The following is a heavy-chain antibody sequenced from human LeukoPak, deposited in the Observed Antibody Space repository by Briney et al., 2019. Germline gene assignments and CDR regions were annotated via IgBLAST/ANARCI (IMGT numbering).Heavy chain of an antibody. V-gene: IGHV4-39*06. CDR2: IYYSGST. CDR3: ARGPPPDFDY. Sequence: SETLSLTCTVSGGSISSSSYYWGWIRQPPGKGLEWIGSIYYSGSTYYNPSLKSRVTISVDTSKNQFTLKLSSVTAADTAVYYCARGPPPDFDYWGRGTLVTVSS. CDR1: GGSISSSSYY. J-gene: IGHJ4*02.